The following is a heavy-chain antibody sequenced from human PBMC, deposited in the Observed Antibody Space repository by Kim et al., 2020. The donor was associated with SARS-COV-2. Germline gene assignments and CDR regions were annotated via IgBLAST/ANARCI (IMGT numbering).Heavy chain of an antibody. V-gene: IGHV3-23*01. Sequence: DSVRARFTISRDNSKNTLYLQMNRLRAEDTAVYYCARDYQIYDILTGLDYWGQGTLVTVSS. J-gene: IGHJ4*02. D-gene: IGHD3-9*01. CDR3: ARDYQIYDILTGLDY.